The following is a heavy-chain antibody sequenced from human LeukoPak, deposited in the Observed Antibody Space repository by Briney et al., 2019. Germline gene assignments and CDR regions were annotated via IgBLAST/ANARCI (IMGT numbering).Heavy chain of an antibody. CDR2: IIPIFDIV. Sequence: SVTVSCTASGGTFNNYAMTWVRQAPGQGLEWMGRIIPIFDIVNYTQKFQGRVTITADTITNTAYMELSSLRSEDTAVYFCARAPAGMDVWGQGTTVIVSS. J-gene: IGHJ6*02. V-gene: IGHV1-69*04. CDR1: GGTFNNYA. D-gene: IGHD1-14*01. CDR3: ARAPAGMDV.